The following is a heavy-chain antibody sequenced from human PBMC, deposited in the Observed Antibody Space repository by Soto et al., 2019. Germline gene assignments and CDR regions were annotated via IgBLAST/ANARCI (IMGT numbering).Heavy chain of an antibody. D-gene: IGHD4-4*01. J-gene: IGHJ2*01. V-gene: IGHV3-21*01. CDR2: ISSSSSYI. Sequence: GGSLRLSCAASGFTFSSYSMNWVRQAPGKGLEWVSSISSSSSYIYYADSVKGRFTISRDNAKNSLYLQMNSLRAEDTAVYYCAREGNYVGHLTRFDLWGRGTLVTVSS. CDR3: AREGNYVGHLTRFDL. CDR1: GFTFSSYS.